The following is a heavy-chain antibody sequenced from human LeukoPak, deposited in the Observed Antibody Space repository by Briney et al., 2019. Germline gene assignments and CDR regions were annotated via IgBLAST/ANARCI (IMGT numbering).Heavy chain of an antibody. D-gene: IGHD6-19*01. Sequence: ASVKVSCKASGYTFAGYYMHWVRQAPGQGLEGMGWINPNSGGTNYAQKFQGRVTMTRDTSISTAYMELSRLRSDDTAVYYCARDPVGSGWYDYYYYYMDVWGKGTTVTVSS. CDR1: GYTFAGYY. V-gene: IGHV1-2*02. J-gene: IGHJ6*03. CDR2: INPNSGGT. CDR3: ARDPVGSGWYDYYYYYMDV.